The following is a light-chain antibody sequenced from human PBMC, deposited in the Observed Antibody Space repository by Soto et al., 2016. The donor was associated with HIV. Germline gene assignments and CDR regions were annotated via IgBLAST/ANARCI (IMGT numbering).Light chain of an antibody. CDR3: QQYYNTPPWT. V-gene: IGKV1-NL1*01. CDR2: GAS. J-gene: IGKJ1*01. CDR1: QGISNS. Sequence: DIQMTQSPSSLSASVGDRVTITCRASQGISNSLAWYRQKPGKAPKLLLYGASTLESGVPSRFSGSESGTDYILTISSLQPEDFATYYCQQYYNTPPWTFGQGTKVEIK.